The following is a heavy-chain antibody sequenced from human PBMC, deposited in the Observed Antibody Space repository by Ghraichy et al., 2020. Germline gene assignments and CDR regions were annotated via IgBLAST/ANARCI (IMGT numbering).Heavy chain of an antibody. V-gene: IGHV1-18*01. D-gene: IGHD6-13*01. CDR3: ARDGQQLVPGAYYYYYYMDV. J-gene: IGHJ6*03. Sequence: ASVKVSCTASGYTFSSYGISWVRQAPGQGLEWMGWISAYNDNTNYAQNLQGRVTMTTDTSTSTAYMELRSLRSDDTAVYYCARDGQQLVPGAYYYYYYMDVWGTGTTVTVSS. CDR1: GYTFSSYG. CDR2: ISAYNDNT.